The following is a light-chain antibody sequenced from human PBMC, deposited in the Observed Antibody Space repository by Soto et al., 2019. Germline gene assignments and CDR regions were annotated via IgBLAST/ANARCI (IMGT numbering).Light chain of an antibody. J-gene: IGLJ1*01. CDR2: EVS. CDR3: SSYAGSNKSV. CDR1: SSDVGGYNY. Sequence: QSVLTQPPSASGSPGQSVTISCTGTSSDVGGYNYASWYQQHPGKAPKLMIYEVSKRPSGVPDRFSGSKSGNTASLTVSGLQPEDEADYYCSSYAGSNKSVFGTGTKLTVL. V-gene: IGLV2-8*01.